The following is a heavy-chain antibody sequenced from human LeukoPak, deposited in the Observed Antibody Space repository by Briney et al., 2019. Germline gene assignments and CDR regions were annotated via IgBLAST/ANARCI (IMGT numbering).Heavy chain of an antibody. D-gene: IGHD3-10*01. J-gene: IGHJ4*02. CDR2: IYYSGST. Sequence: PSETLFLTCTVSGGSISSYYWSWIRQPPGKGLEWIGYIYYSGSTDYNPSLKSRVTISVDTSKNQFSLKLSSVTAADTAVYYCARGDYYGSGRDYWGQGTLVTVSS. V-gene: IGHV4-59*01. CDR1: GGSISSYY. CDR3: ARGDYYGSGRDY.